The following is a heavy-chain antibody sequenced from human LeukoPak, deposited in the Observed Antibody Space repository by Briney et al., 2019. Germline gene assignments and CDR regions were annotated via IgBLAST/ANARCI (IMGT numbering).Heavy chain of an antibody. CDR1: GFTFSSYW. V-gene: IGHV3-7*01. J-gene: IGHJ6*03. D-gene: IGHD2-15*01. CDR2: IKQDGSTI. Sequence: GGSLRLSCAASGFTFSSYWMSWVRQAPGKGLEWVANIKQDGSTIYYVGSVKGRFTISRDNAKNTLYLQMNSLRAEDTAVYYCARDRVVVNYYYMDVWGKGTTVTISS. CDR3: ARDRVVVNYYYMDV.